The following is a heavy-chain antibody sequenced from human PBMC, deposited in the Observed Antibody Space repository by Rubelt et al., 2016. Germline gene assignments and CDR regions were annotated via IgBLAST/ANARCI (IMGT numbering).Heavy chain of an antibody. V-gene: IGHV4-38-2*02. CDR2: ISYSGNT. D-gene: IGHD6-13*01. CDR1: GYSISSGFY. Sequence: QLQLQESGPGLVKPSETLSLTCTVSGYSISSGFYWGWIRQSPGKGLEWIGAISYSGNTYYNPSLKSRLTISIDTSKNQFSLNLSSVTAADTAVYYCARREQQVVKRAFDVWGQGTLVTVSS. J-gene: IGHJ3*01. CDR3: ARREQQVVKRAFDV.